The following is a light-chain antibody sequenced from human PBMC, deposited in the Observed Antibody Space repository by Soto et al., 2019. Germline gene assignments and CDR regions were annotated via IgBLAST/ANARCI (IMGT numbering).Light chain of an antibody. J-gene: IGKJ5*01. Sequence: EIVMTQSPATLSMSPGEGATLSCRASKSVRTKLAWYQQKAGQAPRLLIYGASTRATGVSDRFSGSGSGTEYTLTISSLQSEYFAVYYCQQYDTWPSITFGQGTRLEIK. V-gene: IGKV3-15*01. CDR1: KSVRTK. CDR3: QQYDTWPSIT. CDR2: GAS.